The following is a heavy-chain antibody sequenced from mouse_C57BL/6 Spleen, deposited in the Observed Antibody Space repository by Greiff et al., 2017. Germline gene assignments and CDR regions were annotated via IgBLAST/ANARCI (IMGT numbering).Heavy chain of an antibody. D-gene: IGHD2-4*01. J-gene: IGHJ2*01. V-gene: IGHV5-4*03. CDR3: EREDNDRSHYVEE. CDR2: ISDGGSFP. CDR1: GFTFSSYA. Sequence: EVKLVESGGGLVKPGGSLKLSCAASGFTFSSYAMSWVRQTPEKRLEWVATISDGGSFPYYPDNVKGRFTISRNNDKNNQNMKMRQQKAEDTAMYDGEREDNDRSHYVEEGGQGNNLTVSS.